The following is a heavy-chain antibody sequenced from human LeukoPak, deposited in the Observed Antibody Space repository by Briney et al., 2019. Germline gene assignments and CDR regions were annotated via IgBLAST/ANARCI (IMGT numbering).Heavy chain of an antibody. J-gene: IGHJ6*02. CDR1: GYTFTSHA. CDR2: INAGNGNT. Sequence: GASVKVSCKASGYTFTSHAMHWVRQAPGQRLEWMGWINAGNGNTKYSQKFQGRVTITRDTSASTGYMELSSLRSEDTSVYYCARSNPLSYYGMDVWGQGTTVTVSS. D-gene: IGHD4-11*01. V-gene: IGHV1-3*01. CDR3: ARSNPLSYYGMDV.